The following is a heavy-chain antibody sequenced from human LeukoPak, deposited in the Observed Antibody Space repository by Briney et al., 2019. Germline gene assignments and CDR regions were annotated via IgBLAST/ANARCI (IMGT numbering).Heavy chain of an antibody. D-gene: IGHD5-24*01. CDR3: AGDLDGEGGPDY. Sequence: SVKVSCKASGGTFSSYAISWVRQAPGQGLEWMGGIIPIFGTANYAQKFQGRVTITADESTSTAYLELSSLRSEDTAVYYCAGDLDGEGGPDYWGQGTLVTVSS. V-gene: IGHV1-69*01. J-gene: IGHJ4*02. CDR2: IIPIFGTA. CDR1: GGTFSSYA.